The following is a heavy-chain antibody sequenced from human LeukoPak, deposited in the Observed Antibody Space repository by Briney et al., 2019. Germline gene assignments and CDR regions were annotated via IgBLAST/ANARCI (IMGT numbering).Heavy chain of an antibody. D-gene: IGHD2-2*01. CDR3: ARVPPSAHQLLSSDY. J-gene: IGHJ4*02. CDR1: GYTFTNYG. Sequence: ASVKVSCKASGYTFTNYGISWVRQAPGQGLEWMAWISANNGETRYAQNLQGRVTMTTDTSTSTAYMELRSLRSDDTSVYYCARVPPSAHQLLSSDYWGQGTQVTVSS. CDR2: ISANNGET. V-gene: IGHV1-18*04.